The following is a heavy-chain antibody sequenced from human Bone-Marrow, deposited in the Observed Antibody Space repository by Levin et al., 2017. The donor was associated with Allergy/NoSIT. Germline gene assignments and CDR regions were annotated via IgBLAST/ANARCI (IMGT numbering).Heavy chain of an antibody. D-gene: IGHD2-2*01. J-gene: IGHJ5*02. V-gene: IGHV3-43*01. CDR1: GFTFDDYT. Sequence: PGGSLRLSCAASGFTFDDYTMHWVRQAPGKGLEWVSLISWDGGSTYYADSVKGRFTISRDNSKNSLYLQMNSLRTEDTALYYCAKDYCSSTSCYPSGGWFDPWGQGTLVTVSS. CDR3: AKDYCSSTSCYPSGGWFDP. CDR2: ISWDGGST.